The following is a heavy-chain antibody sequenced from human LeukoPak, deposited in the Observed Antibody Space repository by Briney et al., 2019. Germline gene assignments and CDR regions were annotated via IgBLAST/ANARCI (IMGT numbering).Heavy chain of an antibody. CDR2: ICYSGST. V-gene: IGHV4-59*08. D-gene: IGHD6-19*01. CDR3: ARAVAGTHFDY. CDR1: GGSISSYY. Sequence: SETLSLTCTVSGGSISSYYWSWIRQPPGKGLEWIGYICYSGSTNYNPSLKSRVTISVDTSKNQFSLKLSSVTAADTAVYYCARAVAGTHFDYWGQGTLVTVSP. J-gene: IGHJ4*02.